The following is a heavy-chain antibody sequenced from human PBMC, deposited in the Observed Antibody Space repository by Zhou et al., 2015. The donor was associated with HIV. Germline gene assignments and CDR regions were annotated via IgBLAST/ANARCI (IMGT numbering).Heavy chain of an antibody. Sequence: QVQLVQSGAEVKKPGSSVKVSCKASGGTFSSFAISWVRQAPGQGLEWMGGTIPIFGTANYAQKFQGRVTITADESTSTAYMELRSLRSEDTAVYYCARGDTRFELRDTWYFDLVGPWHPGHCLL. CDR3: ARGDTRFELRDTWYFDL. CDR1: GGTFSSFA. CDR2: TIPIFGTA. V-gene: IGHV1-69*01. J-gene: IGHJ2*01. D-gene: IGHD3-10*01.